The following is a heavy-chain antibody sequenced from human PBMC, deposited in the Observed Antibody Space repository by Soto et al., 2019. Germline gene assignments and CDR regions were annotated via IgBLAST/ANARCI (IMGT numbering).Heavy chain of an antibody. J-gene: IGHJ6*02. Sequence: GESLKISCKGSGYSFTSYWIGWVRQMPGKGLEWMGIIYPGDSDTRYSPSFQGQVTISADKSISTAYLQWSSLKASDTAMYYCARLSTRTGTTDYYYYYGMDVWGQGTTVTVSS. CDR3: ARLSTRTGTTDYYYYYGMDV. CDR1: GYSFTSYW. D-gene: IGHD1-7*01. CDR2: IYPGDSDT. V-gene: IGHV5-51*01.